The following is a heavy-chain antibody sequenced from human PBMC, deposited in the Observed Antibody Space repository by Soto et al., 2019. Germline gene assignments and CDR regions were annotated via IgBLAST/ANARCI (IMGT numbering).Heavy chain of an antibody. V-gene: IGHV1-2*02. J-gene: IGHJ3*02. Sequence: QLHLVQSGAVVKKPGASVTVSCSASGYPVTAYYMHWVRQAPGRGLEWMGRINPATGAAKYTQTFQGRVTMTRDTSTSTVFMELSGLTSEATAVFYCARGGGVGVAGSAAFDMWGQGTLVTVSS. CDR3: ARGGGVGVAGSAAFDM. D-gene: IGHD3-3*01. CDR1: GYPVTAYY. CDR2: INPATGAA.